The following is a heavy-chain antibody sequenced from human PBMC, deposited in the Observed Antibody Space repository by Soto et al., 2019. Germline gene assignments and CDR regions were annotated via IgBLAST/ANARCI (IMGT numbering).Heavy chain of an antibody. CDR3: ARENEWILSLNETLYNWFDP. Sequence: GASVKVSCKASGYTFTGYYMHWVRQAPGQGLEWMGWINPNSGGTNYAQKFQGWVTMTRDTSISTAYMELSRLRSDDTAVYYCARENEWILSLNETLYNWFDPWGQGTLVTVSS. CDR1: GYTFTGYY. CDR2: INPNSGGT. D-gene: IGHD2-2*03. J-gene: IGHJ5*02. V-gene: IGHV1-2*04.